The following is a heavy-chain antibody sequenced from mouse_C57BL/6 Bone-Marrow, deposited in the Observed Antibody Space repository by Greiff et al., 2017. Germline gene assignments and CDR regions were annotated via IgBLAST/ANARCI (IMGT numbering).Heavy chain of an antibody. CDR2: IDPETGGT. CDR1: GYTFTDYE. J-gene: IGHJ2*01. D-gene: IGHD2-5*01. Sequence: QVQLQQSGAELVRPGASVTLSCKASGYTFTDYEMHCVKQTPVHGLEWIGAIDPETGGTAYNQKFKGKAILTADKSSSTAYMEPRSLTSEDSAVYYCTRRASYYSNRYYFDYWGQGTTLTVSS. V-gene: IGHV1-15*01. CDR3: TRRASYYSNRYYFDY.